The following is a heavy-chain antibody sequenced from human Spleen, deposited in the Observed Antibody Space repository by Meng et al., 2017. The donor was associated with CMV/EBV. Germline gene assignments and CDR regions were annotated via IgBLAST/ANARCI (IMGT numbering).Heavy chain of an antibody. CDR2: IYSGGSST. Sequence: GESLKISCAASGFTFSSYRMNWVRQAPGKGLEWVSVIYSGGSSTYYADSVKGRFTISRDNSKNTLYLQMNSLRAEDTAVYYCAKDLEYYYDSSGYYGGHYFDYWGQGTLVTVSS. CDR3: AKDLEYYYDSSGYYGGHYFDY. D-gene: IGHD3-22*01. V-gene: IGHV3-23*03. J-gene: IGHJ4*02. CDR1: GFTFSSYR.